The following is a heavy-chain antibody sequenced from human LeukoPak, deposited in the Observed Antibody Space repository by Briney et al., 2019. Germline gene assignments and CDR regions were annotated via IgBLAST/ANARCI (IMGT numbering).Heavy chain of an antibody. J-gene: IGHJ6*02. CDR1: GFTFSSYW. CDR2: INHNGNVN. Sequence: GGSLRLSCAASGFTFSSYWMNWARQAPGKGLEWVASINHNGNVNYYVDSVKGRFTISRDNAKNSLYLQMSNLRAEDTAVYFCARGGGLAVWGQGATVAVSS. CDR3: ARGGGLAV. V-gene: IGHV3-7*03. D-gene: IGHD3-16*01.